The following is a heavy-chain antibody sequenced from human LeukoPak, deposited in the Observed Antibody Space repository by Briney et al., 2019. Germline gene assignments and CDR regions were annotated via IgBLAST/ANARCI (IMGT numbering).Heavy chain of an antibody. CDR1: GYTFTGYY. V-gene: IGHV1-2*02. CDR2: INPNSGGT. CDR3: ARAKSLEWELEAFEY. D-gene: IGHD4-23*01. Sequence: GASVKVSCKASGYTFTGYYMHWVRQAPGQGLEWMGWINPNSGGTNYAQKFQGRVTMTRDTSISTAYMELSRLRSDDTAVYFCARAKSLEWELEAFEYWGQGTLVTVSS. J-gene: IGHJ4*02.